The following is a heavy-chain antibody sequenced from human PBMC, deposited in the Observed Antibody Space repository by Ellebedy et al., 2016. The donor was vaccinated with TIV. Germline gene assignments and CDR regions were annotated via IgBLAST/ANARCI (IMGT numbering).Heavy chain of an antibody. CDR1: GFSFSNYA. CDR3: ANIPLGYYDMDV. CDR2: IRSNGVRA. Sequence: GESLKISCSASGFSFSNYAMHWVRQAPGKGLQFVSAIRSNGVRAYQPDSVKGRFTISRDNSKNTVYLQMRSLRPEDTAVYYCANIPLGYYDMDVWGQGTTVTVSS. D-gene: IGHD1-14*01. J-gene: IGHJ6*02. V-gene: IGHV3-64D*06.